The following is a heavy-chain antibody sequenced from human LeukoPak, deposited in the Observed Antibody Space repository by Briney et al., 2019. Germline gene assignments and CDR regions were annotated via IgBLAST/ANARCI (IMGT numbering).Heavy chain of an antibody. Sequence: GGSLRLSCAASGFTFSDYYMSWVRQAPGKGLEWVSYISSSGSTIYYADSVKGRFTISRDNAKNSLYLQMNSLRAEDTAVYYCARDKVATAWFDYWGQGTLVTVSS. J-gene: IGHJ4*02. V-gene: IGHV3-11*01. CDR3: ARDKVATAWFDY. CDR1: GFTFSDYY. D-gene: IGHD5-18*01. CDR2: ISSSGSTI.